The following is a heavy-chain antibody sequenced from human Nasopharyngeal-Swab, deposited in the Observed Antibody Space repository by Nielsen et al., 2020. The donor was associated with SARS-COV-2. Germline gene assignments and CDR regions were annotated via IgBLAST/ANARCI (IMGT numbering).Heavy chain of an antibody. D-gene: IGHD1-14*01. Sequence: RQAPGKGLEWIGRIYTSGSTNYNPSLKSRVTISVDTSKNQFSLKLSSVTAADTAVYYCARINRNYYYYYGMDVWGQGTTVTVSS. J-gene: IGHJ6*02. CDR2: IYTSGST. V-gene: IGHV4-61*02. CDR3: ARINRNYYYYYGMDV.